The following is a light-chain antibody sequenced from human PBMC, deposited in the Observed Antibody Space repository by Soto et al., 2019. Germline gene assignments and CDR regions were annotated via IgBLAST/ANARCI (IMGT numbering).Light chain of an antibody. CDR2: SNN. CDR3: AAWDDSLNGYV. CDR1: SSNIGSNT. Sequence: QSVLTQPPSASGTPGQRVTISCPGSSSNIGSNTVNWYQQLPGTAPKLLIYSNNQRPSGVPDRFSGSKSGTSASLAISGLQSEDEDDYYCAAWDDSLNGYVFGTGTKVTVL. J-gene: IGLJ1*01. V-gene: IGLV1-44*01.